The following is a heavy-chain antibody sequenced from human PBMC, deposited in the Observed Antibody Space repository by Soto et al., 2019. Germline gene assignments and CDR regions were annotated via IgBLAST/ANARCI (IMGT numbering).Heavy chain of an antibody. CDR3: AYYVSGKGWFDP. J-gene: IGHJ5*02. CDR2: IYYSGST. V-gene: IGHV4-31*03. CDR1: GGSISSSNYY. D-gene: IGHD3-10*01. Sequence: QVQLQESGPGLVKPSQTLSLTCTVSGGSISSSNYYWSWIRQHPGKGLEWIGYIYYSGSTYYNPSLKSRLTISVDTSKNPFSLKLSSVTAADTAVYYCAYYVSGKGWFDPWGQGTLVTVSS.